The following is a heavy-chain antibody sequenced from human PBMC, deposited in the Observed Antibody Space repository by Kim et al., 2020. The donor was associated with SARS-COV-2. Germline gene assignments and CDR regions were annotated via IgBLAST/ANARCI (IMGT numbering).Heavy chain of an antibody. D-gene: IGHD2-15*01. J-gene: IGHJ4*02. CDR3: AKEWSRHCPSQYEY. Sequence: GGSLRLSCAASGFSFSSYGRTWVRQAPGKGLEWVSGISGSVDGSYHADSVKGRFTISRDTSKNTLYLEMNSLRAEDTSIYDCAKEWSRHCPSQYEYWGQG. V-gene: IGHV3-23*01. CDR2: ISGSVDGS. CDR1: GFSFSSYG.